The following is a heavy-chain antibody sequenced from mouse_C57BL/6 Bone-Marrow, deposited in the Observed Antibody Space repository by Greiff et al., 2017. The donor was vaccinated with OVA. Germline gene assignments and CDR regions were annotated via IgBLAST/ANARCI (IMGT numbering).Heavy chain of an antibody. J-gene: IGHJ3*01. D-gene: IGHD1-1*01. CDR3: ARANGSLFAY. V-gene: IGHV1-76*01. Sequence: VQLQQSGAELVRPGASVKLSCKASGYTFTDYYINWVKQRPGQGLEWIARIYPGSGNTYYNEKFKGQATLTAEKSSSTAYMQLSSLTSVDSEVYFCARANGSLFAYWGQGTLVTVSA. CDR1: GYTFTDYY. CDR2: IYPGSGNT.